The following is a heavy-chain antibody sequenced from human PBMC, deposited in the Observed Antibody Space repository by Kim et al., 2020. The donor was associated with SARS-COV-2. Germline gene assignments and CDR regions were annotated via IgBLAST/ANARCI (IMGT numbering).Heavy chain of an antibody. CDR3: AKPTTMVRGYYYYGMDV. CDR2: ISGSGGST. D-gene: IGHD3-10*01. CDR1: GFTFSSYA. V-gene: IGHV3-23*01. Sequence: GGSLRLSCAASGFTFSSYAMSWVRQAPGKGLEWVSAISGSGGSTYYADSVKGRFTISRDNSKNTLYLQMNSLRAEDTAVYYCAKPTTMVRGYYYYGMDVWGQGTTVTVSS. J-gene: IGHJ6*02.